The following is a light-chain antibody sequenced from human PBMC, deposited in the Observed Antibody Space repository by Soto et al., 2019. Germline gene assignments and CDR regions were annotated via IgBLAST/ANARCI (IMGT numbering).Light chain of an antibody. CDR3: QQYGSSPRT. CDR1: QSVASNN. Sequence: EIVLTQSPGTLSLSPGERATLSCRASQSVASNNLAWYQQKPGQSPRLLIYGASSRAGGIPDRFNGSGSGTDFILTISRLEPEDFAVYYCQQYGSSPRTFGQGTRVEIK. V-gene: IGKV3-20*01. CDR2: GAS. J-gene: IGKJ1*01.